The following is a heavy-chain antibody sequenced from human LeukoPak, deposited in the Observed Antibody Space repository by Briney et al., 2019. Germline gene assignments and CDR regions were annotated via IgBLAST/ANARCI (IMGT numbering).Heavy chain of an antibody. CDR1: GGSLSNYY. V-gene: IGHV4-59*01. J-gene: IGHJ4*02. CDR3: ARGYNWNFDY. D-gene: IGHD1-20*01. CDR2: IYYSGTT. Sequence: SETLSLTCNVSGGSLSNYYWDWIRQPPGKGLEWIGYIYYSGTTKYNPSLKSRVTISIDTSKNQFSLQLRSVTAADTAIYFCARGYNWNFDYWGQGTLVTVSS.